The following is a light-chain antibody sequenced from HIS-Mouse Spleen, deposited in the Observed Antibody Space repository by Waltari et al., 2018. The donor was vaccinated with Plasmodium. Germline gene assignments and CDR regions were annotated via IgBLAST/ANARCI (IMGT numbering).Light chain of an antibody. CDR2: KDS. Sequence: SYELTQPPSVSVSPGQTARITCPGDALPKQYAYWYQQKPGQAPVLVIYKDSERPSGIPERFSGSSSGTTVTLTISGVQAEDEADYYCQSADSSGTYAVFGGGTQLTAL. CDR1: ALPKQY. CDR3: QSADSSGTYAV. J-gene: IGLJ7*02. V-gene: IGLV3-25*03.